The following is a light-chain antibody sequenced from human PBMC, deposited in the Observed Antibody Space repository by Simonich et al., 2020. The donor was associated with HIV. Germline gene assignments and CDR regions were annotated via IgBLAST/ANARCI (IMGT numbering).Light chain of an antibody. CDR2: EVT. V-gene: IGLV2-8*01. CDR1: SSDVGGYDY. CDR3: SSYAGSNRV. Sequence: QSALTQPPSASGSPGQSVTISCTGPSSDVGGYDYVSWYQQHPGKAPKLMIYEVTKRPSGGPDRFSGSKSGNTASLTVSGLQAEDEADYYCSSYAGSNRVFGGGTKLTVL. J-gene: IGLJ3*02.